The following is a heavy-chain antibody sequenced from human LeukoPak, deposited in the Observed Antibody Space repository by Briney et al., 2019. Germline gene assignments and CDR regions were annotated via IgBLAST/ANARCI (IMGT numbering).Heavy chain of an antibody. CDR3: ARGNCDFWSGYYYYYYMDV. J-gene: IGHJ6*03. Sequence: SETLSLTCTVSGGSISSYYWSWIRQPPGKGLEWIGYIYTSGSTNYNPSLKSRVTISVDTSKNQFSLKLSSVTAADTAVYYCARGNCDFWSGYYYYYYMDVWGKGTTVTVSS. D-gene: IGHD3-3*01. CDR1: GGSISSYY. CDR2: IYTSGST. V-gene: IGHV4-4*09.